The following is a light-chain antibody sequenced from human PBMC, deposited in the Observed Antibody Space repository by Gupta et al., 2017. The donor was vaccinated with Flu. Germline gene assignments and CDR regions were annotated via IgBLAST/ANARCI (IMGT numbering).Light chain of an antibody. CDR3: QVWYCGSDHVV. CDR1: NIRTNS. Sequence: SSGLTQTPSVSVAPGPTATITCEGNNIRTNSVHWHQQRPGQAPVLVVYDDSDRHPGSPERFSGSYSDGNTATLTISRVEAATEAYYDCQVWYCGSDHVVLGGGTQLTVL. CDR2: DDS. V-gene: IGLV3-21*02. J-gene: IGLJ2*01.